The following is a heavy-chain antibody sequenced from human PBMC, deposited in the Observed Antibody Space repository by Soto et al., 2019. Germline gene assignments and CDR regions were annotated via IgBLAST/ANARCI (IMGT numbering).Heavy chain of an antibody. CDR3: ARWDIVATIGFDY. D-gene: IGHD5-12*01. J-gene: IGHJ4*02. CDR2: IYYSGST. Sequence: SETLSLTCTVSGGSISSGGYYWSWIRQHPGKGLEWIGYIYYSGSTYYNPSLKSRVTISVDTSKNQFSLKLSSVTAADTAVYYCARWDIVATIGFDYWGQGTLVTVS. V-gene: IGHV4-31*03. CDR1: GGSISSGGYY.